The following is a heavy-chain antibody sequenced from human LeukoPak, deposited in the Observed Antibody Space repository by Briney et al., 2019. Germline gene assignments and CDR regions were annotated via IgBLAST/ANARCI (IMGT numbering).Heavy chain of an antibody. CDR1: GGSFSGHY. Sequence: SETLSLTCAVYGGSFSGHYWTWIRQPPGKGLEWIGESTHSGSTNYNPSLKSRVTISIDTSKSQFSLKLTSVTAADTGVYYCARQRCSGNTCYRVDQLYYMDVWGKGTTVTVSS. V-gene: IGHV4-34*01. CDR2: STHSGST. D-gene: IGHD2-15*01. CDR3: ARQRCSGNTCYRVDQLYYMDV. J-gene: IGHJ6*03.